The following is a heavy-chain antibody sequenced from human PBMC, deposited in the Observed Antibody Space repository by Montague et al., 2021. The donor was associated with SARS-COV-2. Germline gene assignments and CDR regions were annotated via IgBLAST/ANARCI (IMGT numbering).Heavy chain of an antibody. CDR1: GDSIKNYF. CDR2: IYYYGNT. V-gene: IGHV4-59*01. J-gene: IGHJ4*02. Sequence: SETLSLTCTVSGDSIKNYFWGWIRQPPGKGLEWIGYIYYYGNTHYNSSLKSRATISIDTSRNLFSLQLRSVTTADTAVYFCAKGFGSGSINPTYWGQGVLVTVSS. CDR3: AKGFGSGSINPTY. D-gene: IGHD3-10*01.